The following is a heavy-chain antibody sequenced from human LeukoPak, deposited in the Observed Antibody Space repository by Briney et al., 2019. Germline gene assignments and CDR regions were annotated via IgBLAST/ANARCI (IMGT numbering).Heavy chain of an antibody. CDR2: IYPGDSDT. V-gene: IGHV5-51*01. CDR1: GYSFSSYW. J-gene: IGHJ4*02. Sequence: GESLKISCKGSGYSFSSYWIAWVRQMPGKGLEWMGIIYPGDSDTRYSPSFQGQVTMSVDKSISTAYLQWSSLKASDTAMYYCARSSGWYRFDYWGQGTLVTVSS. CDR3: ARSSGWYRFDY. D-gene: IGHD6-19*01.